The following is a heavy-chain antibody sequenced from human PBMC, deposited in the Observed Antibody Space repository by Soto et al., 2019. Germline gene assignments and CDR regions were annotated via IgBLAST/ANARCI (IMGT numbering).Heavy chain of an antibody. D-gene: IGHD1-26*01. CDR2: INHSGST. V-gene: IGHV4-34*01. J-gene: IGHJ4*02. Sequence: PSETLSLTCAVYGGSFSGYYWSWIRQPPGKGLEWIGEINHSGSTNYNPSLKSRVTISVDTSKNQFSLKLSSVTAADTAVYYCASTSRRLGASYWGQGTLVTVSS. CDR1: GGSFSGYY. CDR3: ASTSRRLGASY.